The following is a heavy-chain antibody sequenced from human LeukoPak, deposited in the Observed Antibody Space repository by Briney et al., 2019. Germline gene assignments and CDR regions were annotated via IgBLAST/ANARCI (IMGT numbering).Heavy chain of an antibody. CDR3: ARDGGDSSGWYFGGFDY. CDR1: GFTFSSYS. CDR2: ISSSSSTI. J-gene: IGHJ4*02. V-gene: IGHV3-48*01. D-gene: IGHD6-19*01. Sequence: GGSLRLSCAASGFTFSSYSMNWVRQAPGKGLEWVSYISSSSSTIYYADSVKGRFTISRDNAKNSLYLQMNSLRAEDTAVYYCARDGGDSSGWYFGGFDYWGQGTLVTVSS.